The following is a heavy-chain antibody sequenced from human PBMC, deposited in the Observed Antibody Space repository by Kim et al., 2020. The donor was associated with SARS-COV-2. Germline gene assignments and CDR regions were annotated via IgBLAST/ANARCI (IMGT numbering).Heavy chain of an antibody. V-gene: IGHV3-15*01. CDR1: GFTTINAW. J-gene: IGHJ4*02. D-gene: IGHD2-8*01. CDR2: VKSKASGGTT. CDR3: WAREM. Sequence: GGSLRLSCVASGFTTINAWMSWVRQVPGKGLEWVARVKSKASGGTTDYATPVKGRITISRDDSKNTLYLQMNSLKIEDTAVCYCWAREMGGQGTLVTVSS.